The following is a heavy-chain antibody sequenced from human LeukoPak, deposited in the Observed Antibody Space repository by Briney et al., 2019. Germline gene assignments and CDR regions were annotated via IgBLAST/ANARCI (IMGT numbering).Heavy chain of an antibody. Sequence: PGRSLRLSCAASGFTFSSYGMHWVRQAPGKGLEWVAVIWYDGSNKYYADSVKGRFTISRDNSKNTLYLQMNSLRAEDTAVYYCARERIMITFGGVIVTRTYFDYWGQGTLVTVSS. CDR3: ARERIMITFGGVIVTRTYFDY. D-gene: IGHD3-16*02. J-gene: IGHJ4*02. CDR1: GFTFSSYG. V-gene: IGHV3-33*01. CDR2: IWYDGSNK.